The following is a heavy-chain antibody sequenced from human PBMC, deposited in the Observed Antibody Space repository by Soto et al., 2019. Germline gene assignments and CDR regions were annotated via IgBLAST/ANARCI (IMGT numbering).Heavy chain of an antibody. CDR2: IYHSGST. V-gene: IGHV4-59*04. CDR3: ACIFSGGYGYGFYYYGMDV. Sequence: SETLSLTCTVSGDSIWNNYWSWIRQPPGKGLEWIGYIYHSGSTYYNPSLKSRVTISVDRSKNQFSLKLSSVTAADTAVYYCACIFSGGYGYGFYYYGMDVWGQGTTVTVSS. CDR1: GDSIWNNY. J-gene: IGHJ6*02. D-gene: IGHD5-18*01.